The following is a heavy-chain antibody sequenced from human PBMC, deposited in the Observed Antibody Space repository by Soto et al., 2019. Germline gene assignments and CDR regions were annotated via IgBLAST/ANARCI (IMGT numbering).Heavy chain of an antibody. CDR1: GFTFGDYA. D-gene: IGHD4-17*01. Sequence: GGSLRLSCTASGFTFGDYAMSWFRQAPGKGLEWVGFIRSKAYGGTTEYAASVKGRFTISRDDSKSIAYLQMNSLKTEDTAVYYCISRADYGGNPAPDYWGQGTLVTVSS. CDR2: IRSKAYGGTT. J-gene: IGHJ4*02. V-gene: IGHV3-49*03. CDR3: ISRADYGGNPAPDY.